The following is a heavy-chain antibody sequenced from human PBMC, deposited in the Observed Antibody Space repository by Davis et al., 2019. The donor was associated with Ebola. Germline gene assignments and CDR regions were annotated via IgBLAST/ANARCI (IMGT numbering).Heavy chain of an antibody. CDR3: AKDRQHYGVGYFDL. Sequence: GESLKISCAASGFTFSSYAMSWVRQAPGKGLEWVSAISGSGCSTYYADSVKGRFTIARDKSKNTLYLQMNSLRAEDTAVYYCAKDRQHYGVGYFDLWGRGTLVTVSS. CDR2: ISGSGCST. CDR1: GFTFSSYA. D-gene: IGHD4-17*01. J-gene: IGHJ2*01. V-gene: IGHV3-23*01.